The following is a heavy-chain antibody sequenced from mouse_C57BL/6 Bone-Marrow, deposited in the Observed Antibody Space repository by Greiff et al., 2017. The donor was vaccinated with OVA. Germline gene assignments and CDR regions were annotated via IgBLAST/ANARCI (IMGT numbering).Heavy chain of an antibody. J-gene: IGHJ4*01. CDR1: GFSLSTFGMG. V-gene: IGHV8-8*01. CDR2: IWWDDDK. D-gene: IGHD1-1*01. CDR3: ARIPYYGSSYGDAMDY. Sequence: QVTLKVSGPGILQPSQTLSLTCSFSGFSLSTFGMGVGWIRPPSGKGLEWLAQIWWDDDKYYNPALKSRLTISKDTSKNQVFLKIANVDTADTATYYCARIPYYGSSYGDAMDYWGQGTSVTVSS.